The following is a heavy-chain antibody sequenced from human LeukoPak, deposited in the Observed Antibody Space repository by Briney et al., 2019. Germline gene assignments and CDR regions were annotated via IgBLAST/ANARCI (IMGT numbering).Heavy chain of an antibody. V-gene: IGHV1-8*01. CDR2: RNPNSGRT. J-gene: IGHJ6*02. Sequence: GVCVNVLHRGCGYTCDNYYINWVRQASEKGLEWMGWRNPNSGRTGFAQKFQGRLTMTADTSISTAYMELSSLTSDATAVYYCARGPVSTHGMDVWGQGTTVTVSS. CDR1: GYTCDNYY. D-gene: IGHD6-13*01. CDR3: ARGPVSTHGMDV.